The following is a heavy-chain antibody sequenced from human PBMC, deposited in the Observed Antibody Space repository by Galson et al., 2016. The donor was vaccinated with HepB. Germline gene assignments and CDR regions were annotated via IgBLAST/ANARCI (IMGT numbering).Heavy chain of an antibody. Sequence: SVKVSCKASKYTFTVYYIHWVRQAPGQGLEWMGWISPNSGGTNYAQKFQGRVTMTRDTSITTAYMGLSSLRSDDTAVYYCAREAAPGDDYSRAYWGQGTLVTVSS. D-gene: IGHD4-11*01. CDR2: ISPNSGGT. CDR1: KYTFTVYY. V-gene: IGHV1-2*02. CDR3: AREAAPGDDYSRAY. J-gene: IGHJ4*02.